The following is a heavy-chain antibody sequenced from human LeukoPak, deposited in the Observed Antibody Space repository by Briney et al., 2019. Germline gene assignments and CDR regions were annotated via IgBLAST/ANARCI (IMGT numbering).Heavy chain of an antibody. D-gene: IGHD3-10*02. CDR3: VELGITMIGGV. Sequence: GGSLRLSCVVSGFPLSSYAMSWVRRSPGKGLEWVAYISSSGSTIYYADSVKGRFTISRDNAKNSLYLQMHSLRAEDTAVYYCVELGITMIGGVWGKGTTVTISS. V-gene: IGHV3-48*03. CDR2: ISSSGSTI. J-gene: IGHJ6*04. CDR1: GFPLSSYA.